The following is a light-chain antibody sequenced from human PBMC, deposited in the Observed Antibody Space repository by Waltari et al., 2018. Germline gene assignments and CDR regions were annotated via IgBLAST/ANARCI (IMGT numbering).Light chain of an antibody. CDR2: RDT. J-gene: IGLJ2*01. Sequence: SSELTQPPSVSVAPGQTAPVTCSGDDLGDRYASWYQQRPGQSPLLVIYRDTMRPSGIPDRFSGSNSGTTATLTISGTQAMDEADYYCQTWDTNTPLFGGGTKLTVL. CDR1: DLGDRY. V-gene: IGLV3-1*01. CDR3: QTWDTNTPL.